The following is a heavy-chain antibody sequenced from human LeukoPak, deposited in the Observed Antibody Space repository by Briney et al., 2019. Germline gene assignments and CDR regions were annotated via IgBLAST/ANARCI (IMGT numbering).Heavy chain of an antibody. CDR2: IMPIFGII. CDR3: AREYCSSSSCYGGNWFDP. V-gene: IGHV1-69*05. CDR1: GGTFSSYA. Sequence: SVKVSCKASGGTFSSYAINWVRQAPGQGLEWMGRIMPIFGIINYAQKFQGRVTITTDESTSTAHMVLSSLRSEDTAVYYCAREYCSSSSCYGGNWFDPWGQGTLVTVSS. J-gene: IGHJ5*02. D-gene: IGHD2-2*01.